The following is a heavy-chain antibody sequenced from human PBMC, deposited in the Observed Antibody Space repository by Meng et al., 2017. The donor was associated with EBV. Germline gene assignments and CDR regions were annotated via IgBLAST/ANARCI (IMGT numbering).Heavy chain of an antibody. V-gene: IGHV4-61*01. D-gene: IGHD4-11*01. J-gene: IGHJ5*02. CDR1: GGSVYNESYY. CDR2: IYYTGST. Sequence: QVQLQESGPGLVKLSAPLSLTCTASGGSVYNESYYWGWIRQPPGKGLEYIGYIYYTGSTNYNSSLKSRVTISLDKSKNQFSLKLTSLTAADTAIYYCARGDYTNYPRWFDPWGQGTLVTVSS. CDR3: ARGDYTNYPRWFDP.